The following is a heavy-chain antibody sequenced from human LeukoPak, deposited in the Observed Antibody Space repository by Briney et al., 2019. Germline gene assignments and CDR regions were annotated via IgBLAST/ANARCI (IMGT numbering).Heavy chain of an antibody. CDR3: ARVGIALTSPFDY. CDR2: MSSRGYPT. Sequence: GGSLRLSCAASGFTFSSYWMSWVRQAPGKGLEWISYMSSRGYPTYYAESVKGRFTISRDNAKNTLYLQMHNLRADDTAVYFCARVGIALTSPFDYWGLGTLVAVSS. CDR1: GFTFSSYW. V-gene: IGHV3-48*04. D-gene: IGHD1-1*01. J-gene: IGHJ4*02.